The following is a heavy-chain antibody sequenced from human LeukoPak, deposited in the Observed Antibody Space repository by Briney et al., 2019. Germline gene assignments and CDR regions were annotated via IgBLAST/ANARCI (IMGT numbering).Heavy chain of an antibody. Sequence: GASVKVSCKVSGYTLTELSMHWVRQAPGKGLEWMGGFDPEDGETIYAQKFQGRVTMTEDTSTDTAYMELSSLRSEDTAVYYCATYYYDSSGSPDAFDIWGQGTMVTVSS. D-gene: IGHD3-22*01. J-gene: IGHJ3*02. CDR3: ATYYYDSSGSPDAFDI. V-gene: IGHV1-24*01. CDR2: FDPEDGET. CDR1: GYTLTELS.